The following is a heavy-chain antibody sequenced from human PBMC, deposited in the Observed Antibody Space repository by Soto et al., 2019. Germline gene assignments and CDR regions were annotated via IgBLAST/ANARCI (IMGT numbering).Heavy chain of an antibody. CDR3: ARDVGGSVVPHWFDP. D-gene: IGHD3-22*01. J-gene: IGHJ5*02. CDR1: GHSISADY. V-gene: IGHV4-4*07. Sequence: QVQLQDSGPGLVKASETLSLSCTVSGHSISADYWSWIRQPDGKRLEWIGRVDASGNTNYNPSLKSRVTMSVDTSKNQFFLKVRSVAAADTAMDCGARDVGGSVVPHWFDPWGHGALVTVSS. CDR2: VDASGNT.